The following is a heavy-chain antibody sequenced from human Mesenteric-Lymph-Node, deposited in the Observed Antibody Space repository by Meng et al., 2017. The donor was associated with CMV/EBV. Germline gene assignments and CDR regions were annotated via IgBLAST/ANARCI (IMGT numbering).Heavy chain of an antibody. D-gene: IGHD5-12*01. J-gene: IGHJ4*02. CDR3: ASPGYSGYRRLFDY. CDR1: GFTFSSYG. CDR2: ISSNGGST. V-gene: IGHV3-64*01. Sequence: SGFTFSSYGMHWVRQAPGKGLEYVSAISSNGGSTYYANSVKGRFTISRDNSKNTLYLQMGSLRAEDTAVYYCASPGYSGYRRLFDYWGQGTLVTVSS.